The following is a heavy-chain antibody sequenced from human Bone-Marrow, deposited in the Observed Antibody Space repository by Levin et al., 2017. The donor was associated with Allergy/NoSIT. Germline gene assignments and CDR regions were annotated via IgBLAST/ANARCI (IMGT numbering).Heavy chain of an antibody. V-gene: IGHV1-8*01. Sequence: ASVKVSCRASGYTFTSLDINWVRQATGQGPDWLGYIRTNSGDTAYAENFRGRVTMSRDASINTAYMELSSLTSEDTAVYYCARGVAAGFDYWGQGSLVTVSS. CDR1: GYTFTSLD. J-gene: IGHJ4*02. CDR2: IRTNSGDT. CDR3: ARGVAAGFDY. D-gene: IGHD6-13*01.